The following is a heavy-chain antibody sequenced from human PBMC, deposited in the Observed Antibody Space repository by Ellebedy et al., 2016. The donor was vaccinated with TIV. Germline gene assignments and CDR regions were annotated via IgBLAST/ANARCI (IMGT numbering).Heavy chain of an antibody. J-gene: IGHJ4*02. CDR1: GGTFSNYA. CDR3: AREIYGSGSYPLDY. V-gene: IGHV1-69*04. D-gene: IGHD3-10*01. Sequence: SVKVSCXASGGTFSNYAISWVRQAPGQGLEWMGRIIPIVVTPNYAQKFQGRVTMTRNTSIITAYMELSSLRSEDTAVYYCAREIYGSGSYPLDYWGQGTLVTVSS. CDR2: IIPIVVTP.